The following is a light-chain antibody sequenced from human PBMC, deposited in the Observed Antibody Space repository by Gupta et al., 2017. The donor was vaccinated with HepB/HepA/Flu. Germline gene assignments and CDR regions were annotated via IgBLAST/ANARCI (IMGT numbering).Light chain of an antibody. Sequence: DIQMTQSPSTLSASAGDTVTITCRASQSIGDWLAWYQQKPGKAPNLLISKASKLENGVPSRFSGSGSGTEFTLTSSSRQTDDFAIYYCQQDVSYSTFGQGTKVQIK. CDR3: QQDVSYST. CDR1: QSIGDW. J-gene: IGKJ1*01. CDR2: KAS. V-gene: IGKV1-5*03.